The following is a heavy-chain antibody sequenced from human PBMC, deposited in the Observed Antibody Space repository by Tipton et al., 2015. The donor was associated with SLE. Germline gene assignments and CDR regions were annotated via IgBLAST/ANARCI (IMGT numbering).Heavy chain of an antibody. V-gene: IGHV4-59*01. J-gene: IGHJ6*02. CDR3: AAMGGLRYYYYGMDV. D-gene: IGHD5-12*01. Sequence: TLSLTCAVYGGSFSGYYWSWIRQPPGKGLEWIGYIYYSGSTNYNPSLKSRVTISVDTSKNQFSLKLSSVTAADTAVYYCAAMGGLRYYYYGMDVWGQGSTVTVSS. CDR1: GGSFSGYY. CDR2: IYYSGST.